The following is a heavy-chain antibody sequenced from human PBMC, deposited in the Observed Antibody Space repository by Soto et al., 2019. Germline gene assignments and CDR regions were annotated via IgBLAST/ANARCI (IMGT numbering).Heavy chain of an antibody. CDR1: GGTFRSYV. CDR3: AIESGLTRGLDV. Sequence: QVQLVQSGAEVKKAGSSVKVSCKASGGTFRSYVITWVRQAPGQGLEWMGRSIPIFGTANYAQKFQGRVTILADESTSTAYMELSSLRSEDTAVYYCAIESGLTRGLDVWGQGTTVTVSS. V-gene: IGHV1-69*18. CDR2: SIPIFGTA. D-gene: IGHD3-10*01. J-gene: IGHJ6*02.